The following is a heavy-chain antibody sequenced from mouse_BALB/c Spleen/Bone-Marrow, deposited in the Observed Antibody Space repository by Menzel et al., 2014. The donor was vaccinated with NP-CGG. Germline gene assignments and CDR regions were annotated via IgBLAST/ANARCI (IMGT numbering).Heavy chain of an antibody. CDR2: IWAGGST. CDR3: ARDYGSSYYVMDY. Sequence: VQGVESGPGLVAPSQSLSITCTVSGFSLSSYGVHWVRQPPGKGLEWLGVIWAGGSTNYNSALMSRLSISKDNSKSQVFLKMNSLQTDDTAMYYCARDYGSSYYVMDYWGQGTSVTVSS. CDR1: GFSLSSYG. D-gene: IGHD1-1*01. V-gene: IGHV2-9*02. J-gene: IGHJ4*01.